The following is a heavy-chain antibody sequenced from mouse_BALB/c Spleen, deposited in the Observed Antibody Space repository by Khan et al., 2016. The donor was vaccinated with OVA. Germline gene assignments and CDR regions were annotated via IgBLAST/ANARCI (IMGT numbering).Heavy chain of an antibody. CDR2: ISYSGST. CDR1: GYSITSGYG. CDR3: ARTARIKY. V-gene: IGHV3-2*02. D-gene: IGHD1-2*01. J-gene: IGHJ2*01. Sequence: VQLKESGPGLVKPSQSLSLTCTVTGYSITSGYGWNWIRQFPGNQLEWMGYISYSGSTNYNPSLKSRISITRDTSKNQFFLQLNSVTTEDTATYYCARTARIKYLGQGTTLTVSS.